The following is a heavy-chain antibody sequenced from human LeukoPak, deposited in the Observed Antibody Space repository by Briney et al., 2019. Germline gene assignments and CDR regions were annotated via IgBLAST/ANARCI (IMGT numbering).Heavy chain of an antibody. CDR2: ISYDRSNK. V-gene: IGHV3-30*03. Sequence: GGSLRLSCAASGFTFSSYGMHWVRQAPGKGLEWVAVISYDRSNKYYADSVKDRFTISRDKSKNTLYLQMNSLRAEDTAVYYCATDQKSYSSGWYGIDYWGQGTLVTVSS. CDR1: GFTFSSYG. D-gene: IGHD6-19*01. CDR3: ATDQKSYSSGWYGIDY. J-gene: IGHJ4*02.